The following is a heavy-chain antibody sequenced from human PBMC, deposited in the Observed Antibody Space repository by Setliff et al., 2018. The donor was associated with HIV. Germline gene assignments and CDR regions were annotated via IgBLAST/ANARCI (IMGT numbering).Heavy chain of an antibody. CDR1: GFTFSNAW. Sequence: LRLSCAASGFTFSNAWMSWVRQAPGKGLEWLSYISSSGTTTYYADSVKGRFTISRDNAKNSVLLQMNSLRVEDTAVYYCARDPRFDAFDIWGQGTMVTVSS. V-gene: IGHV3-11*04. J-gene: IGHJ3*02. CDR2: ISSSGTTT. CDR3: ARDPRFDAFDI.